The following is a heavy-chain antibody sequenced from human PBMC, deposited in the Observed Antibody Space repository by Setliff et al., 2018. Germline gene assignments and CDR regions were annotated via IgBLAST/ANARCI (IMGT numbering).Heavy chain of an antibody. Sequence: GVLRLSCTASGFTFGDYAMSWVRQAPGKGLEWVGFIRSKAYGGTTEYAASVKGRFTISRDDSKSIAYLQMSSLRSEDTAVYYCARTTPRSSFDYWGQGTLVTVSS. CDR2: IRSKAYGGTT. CDR1: GFTFGDYA. CDR3: ARTTPRSSFDY. J-gene: IGHJ4*02. V-gene: IGHV3-49*04.